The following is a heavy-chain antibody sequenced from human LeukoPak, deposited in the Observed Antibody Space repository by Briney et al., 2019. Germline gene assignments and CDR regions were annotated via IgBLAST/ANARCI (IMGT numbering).Heavy chain of an antibody. CDR3: ARAVGSGWYDDY. CDR1: GGTFSSYA. J-gene: IGHJ4*02. D-gene: IGHD6-19*01. V-gene: IGHV1-69*13. Sequence: EASVKVSCKASGGTFSSYAISWVRQAPGQGLEWMGGIIPIFGTANYAQKFQGRVAITADESTSTAYMELRSLRSDDTAVYYCARAVGSGWYDDYWGQGTLVTVSS. CDR2: IIPIFGTA.